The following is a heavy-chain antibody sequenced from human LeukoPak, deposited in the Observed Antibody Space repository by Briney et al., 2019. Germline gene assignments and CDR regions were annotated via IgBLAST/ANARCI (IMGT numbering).Heavy chain of an antibody. CDR3: ARDQGRSSSWYYYYYGMDV. Sequence: ASVNVSCKASGYTFTTYAMHWVRQAPGQRLEWMGWINAGNGNTKYSQKFQGRVTITRDTSASTAYMELSSLRSEDTAVYYCARDQGRSSSWYYYYYGMDVWGQGTTVTVSS. V-gene: IGHV1-3*01. CDR2: INAGNGNT. CDR1: GYTFTTYA. J-gene: IGHJ6*02. D-gene: IGHD6-13*01.